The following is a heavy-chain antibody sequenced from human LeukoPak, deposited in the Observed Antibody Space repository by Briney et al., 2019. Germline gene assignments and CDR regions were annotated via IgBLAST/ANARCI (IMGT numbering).Heavy chain of an antibody. CDR2: INPSGGST. CDR3: ARGLYYYDRSTYDDFDY. V-gene: IGHV1-46*01. CDR1: GYAFTSYY. J-gene: IGHJ4*02. Sequence: ASVKVSCKASGYAFTSYYMHWVRQAPGQGLEWMGIINPSGGSTIYAQKFQGRITMTRDTSTNTVFMELSSLRSEDTAVYYCARGLYYYDRSTYDDFDYWGQGTLVTVSS. D-gene: IGHD3-22*01.